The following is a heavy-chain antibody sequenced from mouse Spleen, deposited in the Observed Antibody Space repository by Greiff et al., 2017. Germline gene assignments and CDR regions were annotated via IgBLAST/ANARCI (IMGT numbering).Heavy chain of an antibody. Sequence: VQLQQSGAELVRPGASVKLSCTASGFNIKDDYMHWVKQRPEQGLEWIGWIDPENGDTEYASKFQGKATITADTSSNTAYLQLSSLTSEDTAVYYCTTDITTVDYAMDYWGQGTSVTVSS. V-gene: IGHV14-4*01. CDR3: TTDITTVDYAMDY. J-gene: IGHJ4*01. D-gene: IGHD1-1*01. CDR1: GFNIKDDY. CDR2: IDPENGDT.